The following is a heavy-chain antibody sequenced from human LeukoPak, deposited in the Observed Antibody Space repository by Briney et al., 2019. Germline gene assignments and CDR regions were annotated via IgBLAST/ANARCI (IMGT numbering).Heavy chain of an antibody. CDR3: ARHSGEMATILDY. Sequence: PSETLSLTCTVSGGSISSYYWSWIRQPPGKGLEWIGSIYYSGSTYYNPSLKSRVTTSVDTSKNQFSLKLSSVTAADTAVYYCARHSGEMATILDYWGQGTLVTVSS. D-gene: IGHD5-24*01. CDR2: IYYSGST. V-gene: IGHV4-59*05. J-gene: IGHJ4*02. CDR1: GGSISSYY.